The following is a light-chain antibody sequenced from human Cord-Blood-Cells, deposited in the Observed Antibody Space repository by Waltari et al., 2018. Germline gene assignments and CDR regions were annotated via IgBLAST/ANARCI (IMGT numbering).Light chain of an antibody. V-gene: IGKV3-11*01. CDR3: QQRSNWPFT. Sequence: EIVLTQSPATLSLSPGERATLSCRASQSVSSYLAWYQQKPGQAPRLLIYDASNRATGIPARFSGIGSGTDFTLTISSLEPEDFAVYYCQQRSNWPFTFVPGTKVDIK. CDR1: QSVSSY. J-gene: IGKJ3*01. CDR2: DAS.